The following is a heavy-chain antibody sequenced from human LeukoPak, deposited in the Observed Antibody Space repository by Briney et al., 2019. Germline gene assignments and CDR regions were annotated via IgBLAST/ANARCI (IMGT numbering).Heavy chain of an antibody. V-gene: IGHV3-74*01. Sequence: GGSLRLSCAASGFTLSSYWMHWVRQAPGKGLVWVSRINFDGSSTTYADSVKGRFTISRDNAKNTLYLQMNSLRAEDTGVYYCARIASHSSTWYDGGSWGQGTLVTVPS. CDR3: ARIASHSSTWYDGGS. D-gene: IGHD6-13*01. J-gene: IGHJ5*02. CDR1: GFTLSSYW. CDR2: INFDGSST.